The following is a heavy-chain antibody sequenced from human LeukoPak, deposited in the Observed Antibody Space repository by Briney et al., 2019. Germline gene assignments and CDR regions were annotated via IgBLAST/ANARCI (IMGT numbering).Heavy chain of an antibody. J-gene: IGHJ4*02. CDR3: ARGHLAYGDYPDFDY. CDR2: IKEDGSEK. Sequence: PGGSLRLSCAASGFTFSSYWMSWVRQAPGKGLEWVANIKEDGSEKYYVDSVKGRFTISRDNSKNTLYLQMNSLRAEDTAVYYCARGHLAYGDYPDFDYWGQGTLVTVSS. D-gene: IGHD4-17*01. V-gene: IGHV3-7*01. CDR1: GFTFSSYW.